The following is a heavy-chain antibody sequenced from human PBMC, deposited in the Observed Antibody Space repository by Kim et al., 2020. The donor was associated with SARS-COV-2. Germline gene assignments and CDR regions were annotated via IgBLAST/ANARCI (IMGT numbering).Heavy chain of an antibody. V-gene: IGHV3-33*01. CDR3: ARDRVPEPPVVRGVIPDY. CDR1: GFTFSSYG. Sequence: GGSLRLSCAASGFTFSSYGMHWVRQAPGKGLEWVAVIWYDGSNKYYADSVKGRFTISRDNSKNTLYLQINSLRAEDTAVYYCARDRVPEPPVVRGVIPDYWGHGALVTASP. J-gene: IGHJ4*03. D-gene: IGHD3-10*01. CDR2: IWYDGSNK.